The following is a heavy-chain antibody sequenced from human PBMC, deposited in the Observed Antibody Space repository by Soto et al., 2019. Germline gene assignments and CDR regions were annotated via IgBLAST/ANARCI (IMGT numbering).Heavy chain of an antibody. V-gene: IGHV3-43*01. J-gene: IGHJ6*02. CDR1: GFTFDDYT. CDR2: ISWDGGST. D-gene: IGHD3-10*01. CDR3: ARAKRVRGPPGYGMDV. Sequence: PGGSLRLSCAASGFTFDDYTMHWVRQAPGKGLEWVSLISWDGGSTYYADSVKGRFTISRDNSKNSLYLQMNSLRTEDTALYYCARAKRVRGPPGYGMDVWGQGTTVTVSS.